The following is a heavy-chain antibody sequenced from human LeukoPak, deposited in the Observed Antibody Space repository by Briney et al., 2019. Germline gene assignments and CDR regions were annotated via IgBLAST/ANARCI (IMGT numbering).Heavy chain of an antibody. CDR1: GGSISSGSYY. V-gene: IGHV4-61*01. J-gene: IGHJ4*02. CDR3: ARTGYSSGWYFDY. Sequence: PSQTLSLTCTVSGGSISSGSYYWSWIRQSPGKGLEWIGYIYYSGSTNYNPSLKSRVTISVDTSKNQFSLKLSSVTAADTAVYYCARTGYSSGWYFDYWGQGTLVTVSS. D-gene: IGHD6-19*01. CDR2: IYYSGST.